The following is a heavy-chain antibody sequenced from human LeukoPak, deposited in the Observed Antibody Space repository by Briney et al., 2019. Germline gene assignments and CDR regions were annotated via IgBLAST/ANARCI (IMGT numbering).Heavy chain of an antibody. CDR3: ARVGYCSSTSCYYFDY. V-gene: IGHV4-61*02. Sequence: SQTLSLTCTVSGGSISSGSYYWSWIRQPAGKGLEWIGRIYTSGSTNYNPSLKSRVTISVDTSKNQFSLKLSSVTAADTAVYYCARVGYCSSTSCYYFDYWGQGTLVTVSS. J-gene: IGHJ4*02. D-gene: IGHD2-2*01. CDR1: GGSISSGSYY. CDR2: IYTSGST.